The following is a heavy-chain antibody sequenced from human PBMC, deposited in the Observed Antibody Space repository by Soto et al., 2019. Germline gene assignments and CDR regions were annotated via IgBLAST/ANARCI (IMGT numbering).Heavy chain of an antibody. Sequence: QMQLVQSGAEVKRTGSTVTVSCKALGNTFTYRYLHWVRQAPGQALGWIGWITPFSGDVHYAQKFQERVTITRDRSINTAYMRMSSLRPEDTAMYYCASGGAGSGPFTWELPDHWGQGTLVTVSS. D-gene: IGHD1-26*01. CDR3: ASGGAGSGPFTWELPDH. CDR2: ITPFSGDV. J-gene: IGHJ4*02. CDR1: GNTFTYRY. V-gene: IGHV1-45*02.